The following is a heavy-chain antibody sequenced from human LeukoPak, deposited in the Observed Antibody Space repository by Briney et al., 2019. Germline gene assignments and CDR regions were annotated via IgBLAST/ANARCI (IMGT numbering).Heavy chain of an antibody. Sequence: SETLSLTCAVYGGSFSGYYWSWIRQPPGKGLEWIGEINHSGSTNYNPSLKSRVTISVDTSKNQFSLKLSSVTAADTAVYYCARDRPTLGAAGGYFDYWGQGTLVTVSS. J-gene: IGHJ4*02. CDR3: ARDRPTLGAAGGYFDY. CDR2: INHSGST. V-gene: IGHV4-34*01. CDR1: GGSFSGYY. D-gene: IGHD3-16*01.